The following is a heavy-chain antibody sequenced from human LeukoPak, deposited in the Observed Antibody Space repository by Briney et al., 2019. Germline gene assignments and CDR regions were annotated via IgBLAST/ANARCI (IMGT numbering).Heavy chain of an antibody. V-gene: IGHV4-61*02. CDR1: GGSVTSGNYY. J-gene: IGHJ4*02. CDR2: IYSNGGA. Sequence: SETLSLTCTVSGGSVTSGNYYWNWIRQPAGKGLEWIGRIYSNGGASYNPSLKSRVTISIDASKNQFSLKLSSVTAADTAVYYCAREPPGYWGQGILVTVSS. CDR3: AREPPGY.